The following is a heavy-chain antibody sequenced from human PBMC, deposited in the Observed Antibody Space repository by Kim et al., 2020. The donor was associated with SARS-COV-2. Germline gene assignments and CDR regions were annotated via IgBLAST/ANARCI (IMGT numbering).Heavy chain of an antibody. Sequence: YAQGFTGRFVFSLDTSVSTAYLQISSLKAEDTAVYYCARGSGFMSDWFDPWGQGTLVTVSS. J-gene: IGHJ5*02. V-gene: IGHV7-4-1*02. CDR3: ARGSGFMSDWFDP. D-gene: IGHD1-26*01.